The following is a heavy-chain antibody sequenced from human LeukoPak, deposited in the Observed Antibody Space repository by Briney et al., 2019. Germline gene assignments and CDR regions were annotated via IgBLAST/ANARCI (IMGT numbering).Heavy chain of an antibody. V-gene: IGHV1-2*02. CDR2: INPNSGGT. CDR1: GDTFTGHY. J-gene: IGHJ5*02. Sequence: ASVKVSCKASGDTFTGHYMHWVRQAPGQGLEWMGWINPNSGGTNYLQKFQGRVTMTRDTSISTAYMELGGLRSDDTAVYYCARANVATQRNFNWFDPWGQGTLVTVSS. CDR3: ARANVATQRNFNWFDP. D-gene: IGHD5-12*01.